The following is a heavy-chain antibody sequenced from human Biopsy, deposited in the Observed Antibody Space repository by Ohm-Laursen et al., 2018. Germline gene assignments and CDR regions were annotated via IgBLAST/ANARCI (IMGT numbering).Heavy chain of an antibody. J-gene: IGHJ3*02. CDR1: GFTYNNYA. Sequence: SLRLSCAASGFTYNNYAMSWVRQAPGKGLEWVSAITTSGETTYYTDPVKGRFTISRDNSKNTLYLQMTSLGADDTAIYYCAKFTGYTFPWDAFDMWGQGTMVTVSS. V-gene: IGHV3-23*01. CDR3: AKFTGYTFPWDAFDM. D-gene: IGHD1-1*01. CDR2: ITTSGETT.